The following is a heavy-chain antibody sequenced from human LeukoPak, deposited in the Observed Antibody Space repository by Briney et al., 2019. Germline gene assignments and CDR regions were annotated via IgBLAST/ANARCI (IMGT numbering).Heavy chain of an antibody. D-gene: IGHD4-17*01. V-gene: IGHV1-18*04. CDR2: ISAYNGNT. CDR1: GYTFTSYG. J-gene: IGHJ4*02. Sequence: ASVKVSCKASGYTFTSYGISWVRQAPGQGLEWMGWISAYNGNTNYAQKLQGRVATTTDTSTSTAYVELRSLRSDDTAVYYCARVKRPCVELRCPSVGGPFDYWGQGTLVTVSS. CDR3: ARVKRPCVELRCPSVGGPFDY.